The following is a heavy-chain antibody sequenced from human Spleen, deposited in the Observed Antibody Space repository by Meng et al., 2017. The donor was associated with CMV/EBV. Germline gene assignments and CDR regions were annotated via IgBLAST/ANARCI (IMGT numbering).Heavy chain of an antibody. D-gene: IGHD2-2*01. Sequence: GESLKISCEASGFIFFDFGMSWVRQAPGKGLEWVSGITWNGDATGYADSVKGRFTISRDNAKNSLYLQMNSLRAEDTAVYYCARGCSSTSCPTQIYYYYYGMDVWGQGTTVTVSS. CDR3: ARGCSSTSCPTQIYYYYYGMDV. J-gene: IGHJ6*02. CDR2: ITWNGDAT. V-gene: IGHV3-20*04. CDR1: GFIFFDFG.